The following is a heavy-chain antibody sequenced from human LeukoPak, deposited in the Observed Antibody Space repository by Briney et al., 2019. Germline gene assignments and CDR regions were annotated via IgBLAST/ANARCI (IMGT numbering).Heavy chain of an antibody. CDR3: SSDYGDYFDY. Sequence: ASVTVSCKASGYTFTGYYMHWVRQAPGQGLEGMGRINPNSGGTSYAQRFQGRVTMTRHTPINTANMALSRLRSDDRAVCYFSSDYGDYFDYWGQGTLVTVSS. J-gene: IGHJ4*02. CDR2: INPNSGGT. V-gene: IGHV1-2*06. CDR1: GYTFTGYY. D-gene: IGHD4-17*01.